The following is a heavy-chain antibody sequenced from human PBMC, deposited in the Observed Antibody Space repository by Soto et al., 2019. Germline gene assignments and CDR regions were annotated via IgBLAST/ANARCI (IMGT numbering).Heavy chain of an antibody. CDR3: ARDLASTTIPNY. CDR1: GFTFSSYW. D-gene: IGHD4-17*01. CDR2: IKQDGSEK. J-gene: IGHJ4*02. V-gene: IGHV3-7*04. Sequence: EVQLVESGGGLVQPGGSLRLSCAASGFTFSSYWMSWVRQAPGKGLEWVANIKQDGSEKYYVDSVKGRFTISRDNAKNSLCRQMNCLRAGDTAVYYRARDLASTTIPNYWGQGTLVTVSS.